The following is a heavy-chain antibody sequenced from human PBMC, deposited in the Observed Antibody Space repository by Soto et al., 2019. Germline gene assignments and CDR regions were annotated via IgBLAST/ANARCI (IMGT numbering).Heavy chain of an antibody. CDR1: WYRITIYG. J-gene: IGHJ5*02. CDR2: ISAYNGNT. CDR3: ARDQPYYYDSSGTPPWSAP. Sequence: ALVKVACKASWYRITIYGISWGRQTTGQGLEWMGWISAYNGNTNYAQKLQGRVTMTTDTSTSTAYMELRSLRSDDTAVYYCARDQPYYYDSSGTPPWSAPWGQGTLVTVSS. V-gene: IGHV1-18*01. D-gene: IGHD3-22*01.